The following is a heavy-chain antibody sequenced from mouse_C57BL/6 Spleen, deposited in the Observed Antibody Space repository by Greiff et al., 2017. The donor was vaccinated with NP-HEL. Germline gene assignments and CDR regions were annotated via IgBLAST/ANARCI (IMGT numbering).Heavy chain of an antibody. CDR3: TRVNGPYYFDY. CDR1: GFTFSSYA. CDR2: ISSGGDYI. V-gene: IGHV5-9-1*02. D-gene: IGHD1-1*01. Sequence: EVKLVESGEGLVTPGGSLKLSCAASGFTFSSYAMSWVRQTPEKRLEWVAYISSGGDYIYYADTVKGRFTLSRDNARNTLYLQMSSLKSEDTAMYYCTRVNGPYYFDYWGQGTTLTVSS. J-gene: IGHJ2*01.